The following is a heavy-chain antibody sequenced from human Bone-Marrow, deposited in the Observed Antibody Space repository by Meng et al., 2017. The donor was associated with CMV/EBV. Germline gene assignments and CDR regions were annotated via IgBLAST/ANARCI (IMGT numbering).Heavy chain of an antibody. CDR1: GFTFSSYW. V-gene: IGHV3-74*01. Sequence: EVQLVESXXXXVXXGGSLRLSCAASGFTFSSYWMHWVRQAPGKGLVWVSRINSDGSSTSYADSVKGRFTISRDNAKNTLYLQMNSLRAEDTAVYYCARERRYCSGGSCYCQWFDPWGQGTLGTVSS. J-gene: IGHJ5*02. D-gene: IGHD2-15*01. CDR3: ARERRYCSGGSCYCQWFDP. CDR2: INSDGSST.